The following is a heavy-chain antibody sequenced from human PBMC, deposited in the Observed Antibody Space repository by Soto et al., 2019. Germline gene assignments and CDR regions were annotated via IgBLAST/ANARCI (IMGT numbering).Heavy chain of an antibody. Sequence: SETLSLTCTVSGGSISSSSYYWGWIRQPPGKGLEWIGSIYFSGSTYYNPSLKSRVTISVDTSKNQFSLRLSSVTAADTAVYNCARLVGYCSGGNCSPDHWGQGTLVTVSS. J-gene: IGHJ5*02. CDR2: IYFSGST. CDR3: ARLVGYCSGGNCSPDH. V-gene: IGHV4-39*01. CDR1: GGSISSSSYY. D-gene: IGHD2-15*01.